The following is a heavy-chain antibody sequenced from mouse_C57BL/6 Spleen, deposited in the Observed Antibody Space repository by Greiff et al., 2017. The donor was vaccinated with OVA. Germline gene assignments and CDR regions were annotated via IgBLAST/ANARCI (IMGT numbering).Heavy chain of an antibody. J-gene: IGHJ4*01. V-gene: IGHV1-59*01. CDR1: GYTFTSYW. D-gene: IGHD2-13*01. CDR3: ARGDDAYAMDY. CDR2: IDPSDSYT. Sequence: VQLQQPGAELVRPGTSVKLSCKASGYTFTSYWMHWVKQRPGQGLEWIGVIDPSDSYTNYNQKFKGKATLTVDTSSSTAYMQLSSLTSEDAAVYYCARGDDAYAMDYWGQGTSVTVSS.